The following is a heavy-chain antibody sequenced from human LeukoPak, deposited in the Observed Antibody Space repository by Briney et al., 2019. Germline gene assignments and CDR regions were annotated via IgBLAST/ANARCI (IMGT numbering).Heavy chain of an antibody. CDR2: IYYSGST. V-gene: IGHV4-39*07. D-gene: IGHD3-10*01. CDR1: GGSISSSSYY. J-gene: IGHJ4*02. Sequence: PSETLSLTCTVSGGSISSSSYYWGWIRQLPGKGLEWIGSIYYSGSTHYNPSLKSRVTISLDTSKNQFSLKLSSVTAADTAVYYCASGLLLRFGELLSYFDYWGQGTLVTVSS. CDR3: ASGLLLRFGELLSYFDY.